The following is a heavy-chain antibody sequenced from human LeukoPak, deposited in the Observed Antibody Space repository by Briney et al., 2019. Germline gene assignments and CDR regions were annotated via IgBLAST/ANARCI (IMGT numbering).Heavy chain of an antibody. D-gene: IGHD6-6*01. J-gene: IGHJ4*02. CDR1: GFTFSVYR. V-gene: IGHV3-21*01. CDR3: SRSSEYSTSSGQNL. CDR2: ISSSGSYI. Sequence: GGSLRLSCAASGFTFSVYRMNGVRQAPGKGLECVASISSSGSYIYHADSVKGRFTISRDNARNSLYLQMNSLRLEDTAVYYYSRSSEYSTSSGQNLWGQGTLVTVSS.